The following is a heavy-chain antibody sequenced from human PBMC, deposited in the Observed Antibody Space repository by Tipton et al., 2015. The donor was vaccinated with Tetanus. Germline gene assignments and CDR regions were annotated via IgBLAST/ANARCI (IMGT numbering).Heavy chain of an antibody. CDR3: ARDQARGARGWNYFDY. D-gene: IGHD1-26*01. J-gene: IGHJ4*02. V-gene: IGHV4-31*03. Sequence: TLSLTCTVSGGSISSGGYYWSWIRQHPGKGLEWIGDIYYSGSTYYNPSLKSRVTISVDTSKNQFSQQLNSVTAADTAVYYCARDQARGARGWNYFDYWGQGTLATVSS. CDR1: GGSISSGGYY. CDR2: IYYSGST.